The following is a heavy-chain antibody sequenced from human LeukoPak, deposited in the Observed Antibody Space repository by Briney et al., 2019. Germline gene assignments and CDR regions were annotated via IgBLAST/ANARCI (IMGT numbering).Heavy chain of an antibody. CDR1: GGSISSSSYY. J-gene: IGHJ5*02. CDR3: ARTYCSSTSSCFDP. V-gene: IGHV4-39*01. CDR2: IYYTGST. Sequence: KSSETLSLTCTVSGGSISSSSYYWGWIRQPPGKGLEWIGSIYYTGSTFYNPSLRGRVTISVDTSKNQFSVKLSSVTAADTAVYYCARTYCSSTSSCFDPWGQGTLVTVSS. D-gene: IGHD2-2*01.